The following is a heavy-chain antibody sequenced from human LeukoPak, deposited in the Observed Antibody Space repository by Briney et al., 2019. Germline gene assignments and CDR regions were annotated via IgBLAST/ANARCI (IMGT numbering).Heavy chain of an antibody. V-gene: IGHV4-38-2*01. CDR1: GGSFSGYH. Sequence: SETLSLTCAAYGGSFSGYHWGWIRQPPGKGLEWIGSIYHSGSTHYNPSLKSRVTISVDTSKNQFSLKLRSVTAADTAVYYCARVVQSTDSSGFYLPEYFQHWGQGTLVTVSS. CDR2: IYHSGST. J-gene: IGHJ1*01. D-gene: IGHD3-22*01. CDR3: ARVVQSTDSSGFYLPEYFQH.